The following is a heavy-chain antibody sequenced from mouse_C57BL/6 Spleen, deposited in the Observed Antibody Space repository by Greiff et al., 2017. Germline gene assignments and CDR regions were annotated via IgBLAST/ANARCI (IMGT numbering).Heavy chain of an antibody. V-gene: IGHV14-3*01. J-gene: IGHJ3*01. D-gene: IGHD1-1*01. CDR2: ISPANGNT. Sequence: VQLQQSVAELVRPGASVKLSCTASGFNFQNNYMHWVKQRPEQGLEWIGRISPANGNTKYAPKFQGKATITADTSSNTAYLQLSSLTSEDTAICYCASYYFHFAYWGQGTLVTVSA. CDR1: GFNFQNNY. CDR3: ASYYFHFAY.